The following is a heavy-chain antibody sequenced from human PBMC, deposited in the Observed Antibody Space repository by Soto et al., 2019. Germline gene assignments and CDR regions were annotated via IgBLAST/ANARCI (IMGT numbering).Heavy chain of an antibody. CDR3: ARGPPSPTIVGPTRGPWFDP. Sequence: XGTLCLSCSVSGGSLSSYYWTWIRQSPGRGLECIGYTYYSGSTKYNPSLKSRVTMSVDTSKKHVYLKLRSVTAADTAVYFCARGPPSPTIVGPTRGPWFDPWGLGTLVTVSS. V-gene: IGHV4-59*01. D-gene: IGHD1-26*01. CDR1: GGSLSSYY. J-gene: IGHJ5*02. CDR2: TYYSGST.